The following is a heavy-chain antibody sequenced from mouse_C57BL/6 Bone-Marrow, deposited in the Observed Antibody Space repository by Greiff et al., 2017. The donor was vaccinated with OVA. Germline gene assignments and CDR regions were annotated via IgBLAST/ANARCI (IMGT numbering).Heavy chain of an antibody. J-gene: IGHJ2*01. D-gene: IGHD4-1*01. CDR2: ISYDGSN. CDR3: AREDLAGTFDY. CDR1: GYSITSGYY. Sequence: EVHLVESGPGLVKPSQSLSLTCSVTGYSITSGYYWNWIRQFPGNKLEWMGYISYDGSNNYNPSLKNRISITRDTSKNQFFLKLNSVTTEDTATYYCAREDLAGTFDYWGQGTTLTVSS. V-gene: IGHV3-6*01.